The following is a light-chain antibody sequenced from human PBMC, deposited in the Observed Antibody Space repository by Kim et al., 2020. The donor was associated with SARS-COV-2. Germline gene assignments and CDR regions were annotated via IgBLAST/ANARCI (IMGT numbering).Light chain of an antibody. CDR2: GTT. Sequence: LSPGERATLSCRASENVRSSYSAWYQQKPGQAPRLLIYGTTSRATGIPDRFSGSGSGTDFTLTISRLEPEDFAVYYCQQYGTSFIFGGGTKVDIK. CDR3: QQYGTSFI. J-gene: IGKJ4*01. V-gene: IGKV3-20*01. CDR1: ENVRSSY.